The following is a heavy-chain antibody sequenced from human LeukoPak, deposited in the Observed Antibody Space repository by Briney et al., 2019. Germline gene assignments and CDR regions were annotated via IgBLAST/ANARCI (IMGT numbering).Heavy chain of an antibody. CDR1: GFTFSSYS. V-gene: IGHV3-21*01. D-gene: IGHD3-22*01. J-gene: IGHJ4*02. CDR2: ISSSSSYI. Sequence: GGSLRLSCAASGFTFSSYSMNWVRQAPGKGLEWVSSISSSSSYIYYADSVKGRFTISRDNAKNTLYLQMNSLRAEDTAVYYCARVPGYYDSSGFQWWGQGTLVTVSS. CDR3: ARVPGYYDSSGFQW.